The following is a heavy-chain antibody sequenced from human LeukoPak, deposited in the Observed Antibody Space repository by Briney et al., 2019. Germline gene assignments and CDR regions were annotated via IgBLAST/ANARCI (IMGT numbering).Heavy chain of an antibody. Sequence: QPGGTLRLSCVASGFTFSTYGMSWVRQAPGKGLEWVSAISGSGGSTYYADSVKGRFTISRDNSRNTVYLQMTSLRAEDTAVYYCASRGHVGSGTYSPYDYWGQGTLVTVSS. CDR2: ISGSGGST. D-gene: IGHD3-10*01. V-gene: IGHV3-23*01. J-gene: IGHJ4*02. CDR1: GFTFSTYG. CDR3: ASRGHVGSGTYSPYDY.